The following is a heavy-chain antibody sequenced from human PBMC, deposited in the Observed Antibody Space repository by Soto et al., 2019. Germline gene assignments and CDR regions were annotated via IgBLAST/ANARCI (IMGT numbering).Heavy chain of an antibody. CDR1: GYTFTSYA. CDR2: INAGNGNT. CDR3: ARLDILTGYYY. J-gene: IGHJ4*02. D-gene: IGHD3-9*01. Sequence: ASVKVSCKASGYTFTSYAMHWVRQAPGQRLEWMGWINAGNGNTKYSQKFQGRVTITGDTSASTAYMELSSLRSEDTAVYYCARLDILTGYYYWGQGTLVTVSS. V-gene: IGHV1-3*01.